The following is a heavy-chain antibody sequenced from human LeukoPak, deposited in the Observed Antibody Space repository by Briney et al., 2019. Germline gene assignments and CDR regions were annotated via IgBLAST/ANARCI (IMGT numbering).Heavy chain of an antibody. CDR2: IYYSGST. V-gene: IGHV4-39*07. CDR1: GGSISTTTNS. J-gene: IGHJ4*02. D-gene: IGHD2-15*01. Sequence: SETLSLTCTVSGGSISTTTNSWGWAWIRQPPGKGLEWIGSIYYSGSTYYNPSLKSRVTISVDTSKNQFSLKLSSVTAADTAVYYCARDQYALLLGGFDYWGQGTLVTVSS. CDR3: ARDQYALLLGGFDY.